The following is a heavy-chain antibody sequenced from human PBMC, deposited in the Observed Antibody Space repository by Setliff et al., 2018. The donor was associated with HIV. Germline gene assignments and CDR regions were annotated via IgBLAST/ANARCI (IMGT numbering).Heavy chain of an antibody. CDR2: IIPIFGTV. CDR3: ASDSRGWDHFDY. CDR1: GGIFTTYN. D-gene: IGHD6-19*01. J-gene: IGHJ4*02. Sequence: LRASGGIFTTYNIGVSWVRQAPGQGLEWMGGIIPIFGTVKYAQKFQGRVTITADDSTSTAYMELSSLRSEDTATYYGASDSRGWDHFDYWGQGTLVTVSS. V-gene: IGHV1-69*01.